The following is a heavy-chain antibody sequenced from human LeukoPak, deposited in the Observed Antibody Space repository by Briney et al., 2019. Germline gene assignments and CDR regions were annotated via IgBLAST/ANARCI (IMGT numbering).Heavy chain of an antibody. D-gene: IGHD3-10*01. CDR1: GYTFTDYY. CDR3: TRGPNVYGSGRSWFDP. CDR2: INPKSGDT. V-gene: IGHV1-2*02. J-gene: IGHJ5*02. Sequence: ASVKVSCKASGYTFTDYYIHWVRQAPGQGLEWMAWINPKSGDTNYLQKVQGRFTMTGDTSISTAYMELSRLRSDDTAVYYCTRGPNVYGSGRSWFDPWGQGTLVTVSS.